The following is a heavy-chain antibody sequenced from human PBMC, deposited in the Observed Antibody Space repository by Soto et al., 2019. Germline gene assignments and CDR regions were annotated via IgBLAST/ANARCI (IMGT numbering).Heavy chain of an antibody. CDR2: ISSSGSTI. Sequence: GGSLRLSCAASGFTFSDYYMSWIRQAPGKGLEWVSYISSSGSTIYYADSVKGRFTISRDNAKNSLYLQMNSLRAEDTAVYYCARVGLSEITIFGVVTGEYYYYYYMDVWGKGTTVTVSS. CDR3: ARVGLSEITIFGVVTGEYYYYYYMDV. V-gene: IGHV3-11*01. CDR1: GFTFSDYY. D-gene: IGHD3-3*01. J-gene: IGHJ6*03.